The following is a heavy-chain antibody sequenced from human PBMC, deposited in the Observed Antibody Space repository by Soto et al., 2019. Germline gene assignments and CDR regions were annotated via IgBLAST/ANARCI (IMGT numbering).Heavy chain of an antibody. J-gene: IGHJ4*02. D-gene: IGHD4-17*01. Sequence: EVQLVESGGGVVRPGGSLRLSCAASGFTFDDYGMSWVRQAPGKGLEWVSGINWNGGSTGYADSVKGRFTISRDNAKNALYLQMNSLRAEDTAVYYCARDQGPLASGDPFDYWGQGTLVTVSS. CDR2: INWNGGST. CDR1: GFTFDDYG. CDR3: ARDQGPLASGDPFDY. V-gene: IGHV3-20*04.